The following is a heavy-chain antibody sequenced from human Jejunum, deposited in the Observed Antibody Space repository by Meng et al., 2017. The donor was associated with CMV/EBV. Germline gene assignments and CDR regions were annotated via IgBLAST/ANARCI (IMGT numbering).Heavy chain of an antibody. J-gene: IGHJ4*02. V-gene: IGHV3-11*06. CDR1: RSSFSDYY. D-gene: IGHD5-18*01. CDR2: ISSRGTYT. CDR3: ARYISLPSVDTASAFDY. Sequence: QGRWVEVGGGLSKPGRAQGLSSAAFRSSFSDYYMTWTRKAPGKGLEWMSYISSRGTYTIYAHSVKGRFTIYRDNSKTLLYLQMNSLRAEDTAVYYCARYISLPSVDTASAFDYWGQGTLVTVSS.